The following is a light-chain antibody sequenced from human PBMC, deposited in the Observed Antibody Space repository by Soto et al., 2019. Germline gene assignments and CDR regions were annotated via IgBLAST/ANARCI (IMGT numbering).Light chain of an antibody. CDR3: QQYGTSPSWT. Sequence: ETVLTQSPGTLSLSPGERATLSCRASQSVSSNTIAWYRQKPGQAPRLLIYGASVRAFGIPDRFSGSGSGTDFTLTVSRLEPDDFAVYYCQQYGTSPSWTFGQGTKVEIK. J-gene: IGKJ1*01. CDR2: GAS. CDR1: QSVSSNT. V-gene: IGKV3-20*01.